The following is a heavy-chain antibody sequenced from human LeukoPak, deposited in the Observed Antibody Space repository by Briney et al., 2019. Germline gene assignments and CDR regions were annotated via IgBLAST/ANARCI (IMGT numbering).Heavy chain of an antibody. Sequence: PGGSLRLSCAASGFTFSSYWMHWVRQAPGRGLVWVSRINSDGSSTSYADSVKGRFTISRDNAKNTLYLQMNSLRAEDTAVYLCARGLTGSTPYYFDYWGQGTLVTVPS. CDR1: GFTFSSYW. J-gene: IGHJ4*02. CDR2: INSDGSST. V-gene: IGHV3-74*01. D-gene: IGHD2-2*01. CDR3: ARGLTGSTPYYFDY.